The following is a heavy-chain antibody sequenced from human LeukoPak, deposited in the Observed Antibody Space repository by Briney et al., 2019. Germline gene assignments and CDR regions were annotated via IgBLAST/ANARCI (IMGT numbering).Heavy chain of an antibody. Sequence: GGSLRLSCAASGFNFSSYAMHWVRQAPGKGLEWVAVISYDGSNKYYADSVKGRFTISRDNSKNTLYLQMNSLRAEDTAVYYCARDTVTYDFWSGSYFQHWGQGTLVTVSS. CDR1: GFNFSSYA. CDR3: ARDTVTYDFWSGSYFQH. CDR2: ISYDGSNK. V-gene: IGHV3-30*01. J-gene: IGHJ1*01. D-gene: IGHD3-3*01.